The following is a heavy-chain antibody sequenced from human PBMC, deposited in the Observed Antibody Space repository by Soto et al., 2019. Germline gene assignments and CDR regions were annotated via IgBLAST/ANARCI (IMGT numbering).Heavy chain of an antibody. CDR3: ATPTSYSSGRMVDY. J-gene: IGHJ4*02. CDR1: GFTFSSYS. V-gene: IGHV3-48*01. CDR2: ISSSSSTI. Sequence: GGSLRLSCAASGFTFSSYSMNWVRQAPGKGLEWVSYISSSSSTIYYADSVKGRFTISRDNAKNSLYLQMNSLRAEDTAVYYCATPTSYSSGRMVDYWGQGTLVTVSS. D-gene: IGHD6-19*01.